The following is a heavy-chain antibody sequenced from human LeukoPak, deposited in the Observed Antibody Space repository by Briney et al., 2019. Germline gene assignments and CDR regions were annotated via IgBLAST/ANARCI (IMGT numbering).Heavy chain of an antibody. V-gene: IGHV3-7*03. CDR3: ATSTAAAGTD. J-gene: IGHJ4*02. Sequence: GGSLRLSCAASGFTYSSLWMSWVRQAPGKGLKWVANIKQDGSEKYYVDSVKGRFTISRDNAQNSLYLQMNSLRAEDTAIYYCATSTAAAGTDWGQGTLVTVSS. CDR1: GFTYSSLW. D-gene: IGHD6-13*01. CDR2: IKQDGSEK.